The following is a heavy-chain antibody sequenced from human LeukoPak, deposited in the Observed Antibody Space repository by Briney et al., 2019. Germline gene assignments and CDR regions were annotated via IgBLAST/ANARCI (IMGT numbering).Heavy chain of an antibody. J-gene: IGHJ4*02. D-gene: IGHD3-22*01. V-gene: IGHV4-59*01. CDR1: GGSISSYY. CDR2: IHYSGST. CDR3: SRGGGYYLGLD. Sequence: SSETLSLTCTVSGGSISSYYWSWIRQPPGKGLEWIGYIHYSGSTHYNPSLKSRVTISVDTSKNQVSLKLRSVTAADTAVYYCSRGGGYYLGLDWGQGSLVTVSS.